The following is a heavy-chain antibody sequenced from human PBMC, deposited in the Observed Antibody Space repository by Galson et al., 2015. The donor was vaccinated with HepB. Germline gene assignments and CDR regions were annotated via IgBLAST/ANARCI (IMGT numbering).Heavy chain of an antibody. CDR1: GFTFRTSG. J-gene: IGHJ4*02. D-gene: IGHD3-3*01. CDR3: AREASEWSRDY. Sequence: SLRLSCAASGFTFRTSGMTWVRQAPGKGLEWVAVIGYRETYKHYADSVKGRFAISRDTAKNSVYPQMNSLRVEDTAVYYCAREASEWSRDYWGQGTLVAVSS. V-gene: IGHV3-21*01. CDR2: IGYRETYK.